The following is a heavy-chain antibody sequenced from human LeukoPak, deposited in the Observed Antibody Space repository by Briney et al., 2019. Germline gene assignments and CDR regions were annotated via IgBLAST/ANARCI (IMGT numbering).Heavy chain of an antibody. J-gene: IGHJ3*02. CDR3: ARDQTVGATLDAFDI. CDR2: MNPNSGNT. CDR1: GYTFTSYD. V-gene: IGHV1-8*01. D-gene: IGHD1-26*01. Sequence: ASVKVSCKASGYTFTSYDINWVRQATGQGLEWMGWMNPNSGNTGYAQKFQGRVTITADKSTSTAYMELSSLRSEDTAVYYCARDQTVGATLDAFDIWGQGTMVTVSS.